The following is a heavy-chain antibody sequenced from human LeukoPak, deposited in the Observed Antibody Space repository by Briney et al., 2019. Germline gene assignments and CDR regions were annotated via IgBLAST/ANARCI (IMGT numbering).Heavy chain of an antibody. CDR3: ARDSGSGWYYYYGMDV. CDR1: GYTFTSYG. D-gene: IGHD6-19*01. J-gene: IGHJ6*02. V-gene: IGHV1-18*01. Sequence: ASVKVSCKASGYTFTSYGISWVRQAPGQGLEWMGWISAYNGNTNYAQKLQGRVTMTTDTSTSTAYMELRSLRSDDTAVYYCARDSGSGWYYYYGMDVWGQGTTVTVSS. CDR2: ISAYNGNT.